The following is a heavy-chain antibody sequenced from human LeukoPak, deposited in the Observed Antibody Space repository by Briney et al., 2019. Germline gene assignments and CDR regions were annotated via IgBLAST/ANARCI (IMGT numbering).Heavy chain of an antibody. Sequence: SETLSLTCSVSGGSISTYYWSWIRQPPGKGLEWIGYVYYTGSTNYNPSLKSRVAISVDTSKNQFSLKLSSVTAADTAVYFCARDVHHSTPSVYYYYYMDVWGKGTTVTVSS. CDR2: VYYTGST. J-gene: IGHJ6*03. CDR1: GGSISTYY. V-gene: IGHV4-59*01. CDR3: ARDVHHSTPSVYYYYYMDV. D-gene: IGHD6-6*01.